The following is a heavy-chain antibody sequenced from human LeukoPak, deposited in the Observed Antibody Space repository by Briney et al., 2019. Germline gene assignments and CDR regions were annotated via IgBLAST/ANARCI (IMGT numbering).Heavy chain of an antibody. CDR2: IYYSGST. V-gene: IGHV4-39*01. CDR1: GGSIGSSSYY. J-gene: IGHJ4*02. Sequence: SETLSLTCTVSGGSIGSSSYYWGWIRQPPGKGLEWIGSIYYSGSTYYNPSLKSRVTISVDTSKNQFSLKLSSVTAADTAVYYCARQGSSGGYWGQGTLVTVSS. D-gene: IGHD6-13*01. CDR3: ARQGSSGGY.